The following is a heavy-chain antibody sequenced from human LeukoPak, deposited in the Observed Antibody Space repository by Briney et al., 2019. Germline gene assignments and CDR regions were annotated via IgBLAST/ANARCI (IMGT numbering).Heavy chain of an antibody. CDR1: GGSISSYY. D-gene: IGHD5-12*01. CDR2: IYYSGST. CDR3: ARAPRHPYSGYPQARMYYYYMDV. V-gene: IGHV4-59*01. J-gene: IGHJ6*03. Sequence: SETLSLTCTVSGGSISSYYWSWIRQPPGKGLEWIGYIYYSGSTNYNPSLKSRVTISVDTSKNQFSLKLSSVTAADTAVYYCARAPRHPYSGYPQARMYYYYMDVWGKGTTVTVSS.